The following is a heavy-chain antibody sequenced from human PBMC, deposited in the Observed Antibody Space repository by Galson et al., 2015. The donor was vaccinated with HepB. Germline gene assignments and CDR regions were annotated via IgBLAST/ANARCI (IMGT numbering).Heavy chain of an antibody. CDR2: ISGYNGNT. V-gene: IGHV1-18*01. Sequence: SVKVSCKASGYTFTSYGISWVRQAPGQGLEWMGWISGYNGNTNYAQKLQGRVTMTTDTSTRTAYIELRSLRSDDTAVYYCARRNDYGDYWGQGTLVTVSS. CDR3: ARRNDYGDY. CDR1: GYTFTSYG. J-gene: IGHJ4*02.